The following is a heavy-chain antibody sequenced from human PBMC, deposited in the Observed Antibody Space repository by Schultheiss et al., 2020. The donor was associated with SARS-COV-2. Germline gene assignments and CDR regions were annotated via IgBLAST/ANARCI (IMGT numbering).Heavy chain of an antibody. D-gene: IGHD6-13*01. CDR1: GGSISSYY. V-gene: IGHV4-59*08. CDR3: ARGHEEQQLVRGSSAFDP. CDR2: INHSGST. J-gene: IGHJ5*02. Sequence: SETLSLTCTVSGGSISSYYWSWIRQPPGKGLEWIGEINHSGSTNYNPSLKSRVTISVDTSKNQFSLKLSSVTAADTAVYYCARGHEEQQLVRGSSAFDPWGQGTLVTVSS.